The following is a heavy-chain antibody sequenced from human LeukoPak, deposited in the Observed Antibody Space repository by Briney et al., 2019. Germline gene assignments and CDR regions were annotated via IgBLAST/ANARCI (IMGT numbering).Heavy chain of an antibody. CDR2: IYTSGST. Sequence: PSETLSLTCTVSGDSISSGSYYWSWIRQPAGKGLEWIGRIYTSGSTNYNPSLKSRVTISVHTSKNELSLKVKSVTAADTAVYYCARASWIQEVDVWGKGTTVTISS. CDR3: ARASWIQEVDV. J-gene: IGHJ6*04. D-gene: IGHD5-18*01. V-gene: IGHV4-61*02. CDR1: GDSISSGSYY.